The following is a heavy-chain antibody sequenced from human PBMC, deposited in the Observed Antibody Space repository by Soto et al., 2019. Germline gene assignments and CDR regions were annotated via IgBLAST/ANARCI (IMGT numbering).Heavy chain of an antibody. Sequence: APVKGLEWVSAINGGGGSTFYADSVKGRFTISRDNSKNTLYLQMHSLRADDTAVYYCANVPEYNFWSGYRYYFDYWGQGTLVTVSS. D-gene: IGHD3-3*01. CDR2: INGGGGST. V-gene: IGHV3-23*01. J-gene: IGHJ4*02. CDR3: ANVPEYNFWSGYRYYFDY.